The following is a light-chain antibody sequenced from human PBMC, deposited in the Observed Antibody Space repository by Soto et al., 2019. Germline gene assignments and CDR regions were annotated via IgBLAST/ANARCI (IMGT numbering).Light chain of an antibody. V-gene: IGLV1-47*01. J-gene: IGLJ1*01. CDR2: RNN. Sequence: QSGLTQAPSVSGTPGQRVTISCSGSSSNIGSNSVYWYQHLTGTAPKLLIYRNNQRPSGVPDRISGSKSYTSASLAISGLRSEDEADYYCATWDDSLSGFVFGTGTKLTVL. CDR1: SSNIGSNS. CDR3: ATWDDSLSGFV.